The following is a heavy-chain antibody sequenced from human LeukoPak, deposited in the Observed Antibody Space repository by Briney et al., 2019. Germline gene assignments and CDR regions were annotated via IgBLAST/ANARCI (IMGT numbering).Heavy chain of an antibody. CDR3: AREEYYDFWSGPHDAFDI. CDR1: GYTFTGYF. D-gene: IGHD3-3*01. V-gene: IGHV1-2*02. Sequence: ASVNVSCKASGYTFTGYFMHWVRQAPGQGLECMGWINPNSGGTNYARKIQGRVTMTSDTSISTAYMEMSMLRSEDRVVDYCAREEYYDFWSGPHDAFDIWGQGTMVTVSS. J-gene: IGHJ3*02. CDR2: INPNSGGT.